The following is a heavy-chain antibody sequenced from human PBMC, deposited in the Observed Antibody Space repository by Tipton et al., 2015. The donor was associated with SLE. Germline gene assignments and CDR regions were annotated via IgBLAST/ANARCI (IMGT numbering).Heavy chain of an antibody. V-gene: IGHV3-33*01. J-gene: IGHJ4*02. CDR1: GFTFSNYG. CDR3: ARDGVKGVVPIFDF. D-gene: IGHD3-3*01. Sequence: SLRLSCAASGFTFSNYGMHWVRQAPGKGLEWVAVIWHDGSNKYYADSVKGRFTMSRDNSKNTLYLQMNSLRAEDTAMYYCARDGVKGVVPIFDFWGQGTLVTVSS. CDR2: IWHDGSNK.